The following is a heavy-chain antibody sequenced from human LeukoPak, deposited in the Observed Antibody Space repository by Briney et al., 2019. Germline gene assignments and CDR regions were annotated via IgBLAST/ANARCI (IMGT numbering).Heavy chain of an antibody. D-gene: IGHD6-25*01. CDR3: ARVSSNPYSRGYYHFDY. J-gene: IGHJ4*02. Sequence: KSGGSLRLSCAASGFAFNTYTMNWVRQIPGKGLEWVSSISSIGAYIYHADSMDGRFTVSRDNARNLLYLHMNSLRAEDSAMYFCARVSSNPYSRGYYHFDYWGQGTLVTVSS. CDR2: ISSIGAYI. CDR1: GFAFNTYT. V-gene: IGHV3-21*01.